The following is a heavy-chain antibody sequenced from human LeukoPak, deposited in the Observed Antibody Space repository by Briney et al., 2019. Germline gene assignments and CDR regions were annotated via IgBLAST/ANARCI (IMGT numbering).Heavy chain of an antibody. J-gene: IGHJ5*02. CDR3: ARVAYYDSSGYPHGFDP. V-gene: IGHV1-46*01. CDR1: GYTFTSYY. CDR2: INPSGGST. D-gene: IGHD3-22*01. Sequence: GASVKVSCEASGYTFTSYYMHWVRQAPGQGLEWMGIINPSGGSTSYAQKFQGRVTMTRDTSTSTVYMELSSLRSEDTAVYYCARVAYYDSSGYPHGFDPWGQGTLVTVSS.